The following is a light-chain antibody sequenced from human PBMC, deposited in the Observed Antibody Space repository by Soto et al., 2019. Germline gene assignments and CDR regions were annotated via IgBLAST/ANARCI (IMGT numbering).Light chain of an antibody. CDR3: HQYDNWLPT. CDR1: QSVSRN. Sequence: EIVMTQSPATLSVSPGERATLSCRASQSVSRNLAWYQQKPGQAPRLLVYGASSRATGIPARFSGSGSGTEFTLTISSLQSEDFAVYYYHQYDNWLPTFGQGTNVEIK. V-gene: IGKV3-15*01. CDR2: GAS. J-gene: IGKJ1*01.